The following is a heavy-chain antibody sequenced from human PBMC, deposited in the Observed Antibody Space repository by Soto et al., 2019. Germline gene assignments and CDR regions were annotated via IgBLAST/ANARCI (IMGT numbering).Heavy chain of an antibody. J-gene: IGHJ6*02. D-gene: IGHD6-13*01. CDR1: GGSITSSFY. CDR2: IYGTGNT. Sequence: QLQLQESGPGLVKPSETLSLSCTVSGGSITSSFYWGWIRQPPGKGLEWIGSIYGTGNTYYNPSLXXRVTISADTSKNQFSLNLISVTAADTAVYYCRSSSRYSTDVWGQGAPVTVSS. CDR3: RSSSRYSTDV. V-gene: IGHV4-39*01.